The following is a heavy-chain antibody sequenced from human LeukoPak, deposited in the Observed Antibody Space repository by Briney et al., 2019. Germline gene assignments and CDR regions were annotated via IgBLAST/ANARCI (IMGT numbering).Heavy chain of an antibody. V-gene: IGHV3-9*01. CDR2: ISSSSSYI. CDR1: GFTFDDYA. Sequence: GRSLRLSCAASGFTFDDYAMHWVRQAPGKGLEWVSGISSSSSYIYYADSVKGRFTISRDNAKNSLFLQMNSLRAEDTAVYYCARDRDPGYYDTNGYRRVNAFDIWGQGTMVTVSS. D-gene: IGHD3-22*01. J-gene: IGHJ3*02. CDR3: ARDRDPGYYDTNGYRRVNAFDI.